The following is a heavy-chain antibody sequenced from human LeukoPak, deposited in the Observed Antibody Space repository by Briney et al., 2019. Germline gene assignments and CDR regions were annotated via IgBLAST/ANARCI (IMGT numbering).Heavy chain of an antibody. Sequence: PGGSLRLSCAASGFTFSSYGMHWVRQAPGKGLEWVAVISYDGGNKYYADSVKGRFTISRDNSKNTLYLQMNSLRAEDTAVYYCAKVDYDFWSGYVDYWGQGTLVTVSS. V-gene: IGHV3-30*18. D-gene: IGHD3-3*01. J-gene: IGHJ4*02. CDR3: AKVDYDFWSGYVDY. CDR1: GFTFSSYG. CDR2: ISYDGGNK.